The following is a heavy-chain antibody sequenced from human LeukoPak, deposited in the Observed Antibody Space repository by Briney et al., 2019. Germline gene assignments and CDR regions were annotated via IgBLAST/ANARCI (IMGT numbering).Heavy chain of an antibody. J-gene: IGHJ4*02. CDR1: GYTFTSYY. D-gene: IGHD6-19*01. CDR2: INPSGGST. Sequence: GASVEVSCKASGYTFTSYYMHWVRQAPGQGLEWMGIINPSGGSTSYAQKFQGRVTMTRDTSTSTVYMELSSLRSEDTAVYYCARATQSSGWYWSTITTFDYWGQGTLVTVSS. CDR3: ARATQSSGWYWSTITTFDY. V-gene: IGHV1-46*01.